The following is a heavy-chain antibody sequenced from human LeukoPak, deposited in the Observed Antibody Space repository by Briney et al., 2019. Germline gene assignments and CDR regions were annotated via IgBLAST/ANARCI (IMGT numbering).Heavy chain of an antibody. CDR3: TRDSGTYNWFDP. CDR2: IDKKDKGDATAT. CDR1: GVTLSGSA. Sequence: VGSLRLSCAPSGVTLSGSAIHWVRQSSGEGLGRGGQIDKKDKGDATATAYAASVTGRFTIYRDDSINTAYLQMKSLKTEDTALYYCTRDSGTYNWFDPWGQGTLVTVSS. D-gene: IGHD1-26*01. J-gene: IGHJ5*02. V-gene: IGHV3-73*01.